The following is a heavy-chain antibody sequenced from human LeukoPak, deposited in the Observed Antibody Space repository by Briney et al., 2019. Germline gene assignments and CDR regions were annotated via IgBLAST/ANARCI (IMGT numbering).Heavy chain of an antibody. J-gene: IGHJ4*02. D-gene: IGHD3-10*01. CDR1: GFTFSSYS. CDR3: ARGSRWFGESHTDY. V-gene: IGHV3-21*01. CDR2: ISSSSSYI. Sequence: KPGGSLRLSCAASGFTFSSYSMNCVRQAPGKGLEWVSSISSSSSYIYYADSVKGRFTISRDNAKNSLYLQMNSLRAEDTAVYYCARGSRWFGESHTDYWGQGTLVTVSS.